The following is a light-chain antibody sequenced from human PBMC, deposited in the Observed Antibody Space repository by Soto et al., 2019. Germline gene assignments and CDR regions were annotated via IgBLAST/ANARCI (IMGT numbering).Light chain of an antibody. CDR2: DAS. CDR1: QIISTC. CDR3: QQYDSSPWT. Sequence: QMTQSPSTLSASVGDSVTITCRASQIISTCLAWYQQKPGKAPKLLIYDASSLESGVPSRFSGSRFGTEFTLTISSLQPDDFATYSCQQYDSSPWTFGQGTKVGIK. V-gene: IGKV1-5*01. J-gene: IGKJ1*01.